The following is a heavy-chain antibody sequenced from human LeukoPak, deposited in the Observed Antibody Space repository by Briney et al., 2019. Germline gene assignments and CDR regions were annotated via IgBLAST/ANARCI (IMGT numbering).Heavy chain of an antibody. V-gene: IGHV3-21*01. CDR1: GFTFSSYS. CDR3: ARDRVDTAMVDAFDI. CDR2: ISSSSYI. Sequence: GGSLRLSCAASGFTFSSYSMNWVRQAPGKGLEWVSSISSSSYIYYADSVKGRFTISRDNAKNSLYLQMNSLRAEDTAVYYCARDRVDTAMVDAFDIWGQGTMVTVSS. J-gene: IGHJ3*02. D-gene: IGHD5-18*01.